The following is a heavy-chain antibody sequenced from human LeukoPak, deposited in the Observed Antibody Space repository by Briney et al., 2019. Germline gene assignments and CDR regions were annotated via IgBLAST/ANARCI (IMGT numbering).Heavy chain of an antibody. V-gene: IGHV4-59*01. CDR2: SYYSGST. CDR3: ARVVAGSTTSGDFDY. Sequence: SETLSLPCTVCGGHISSYYWSWLPQPPGKGLEWIGYSYYSGSTNYNPSLKSRVTISVDTSKNQFSLKLSSVTAADTPVYYCARVVAGSTTSGDFDYWGQGTLVTVSS. J-gene: IGHJ4*02. D-gene: IGHD1-26*01. CDR1: GGHISSYY.